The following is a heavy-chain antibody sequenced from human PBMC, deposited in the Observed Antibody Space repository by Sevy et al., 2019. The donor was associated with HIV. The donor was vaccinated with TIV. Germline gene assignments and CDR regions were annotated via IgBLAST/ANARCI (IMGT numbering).Heavy chain of an antibody. Sequence: GGSLRLSCAASGFTFSTHWMTWVRQAPGKGLEYVSAISGGGGNTYYGTSVKGRFTVSRDNAKNTLYLQMGSLRAEDMAVYFCARKYHDTSGYPRYSMDVWGQGTTVTVSS. D-gene: IGHD3-22*01. J-gene: IGHJ6*02. CDR3: ARKYHDTSGYPRYSMDV. CDR2: ISGGGGNT. CDR1: GFTFSTHW. V-gene: IGHV3-64*01.